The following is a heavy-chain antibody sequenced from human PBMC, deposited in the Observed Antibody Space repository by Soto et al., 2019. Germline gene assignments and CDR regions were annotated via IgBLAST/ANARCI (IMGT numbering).Heavy chain of an antibody. J-gene: IGHJ3*02. D-gene: IGHD3-22*01. CDR3: ARCPDCSGYYPFPDPFDI. CDR2: TNHSGST. V-gene: IGHV4-34*02. CDR1: GGSFSGYY. Sequence: QVQLQQWGAGLLKPSETLSLTCAVYGGSFSGYYWSWIRQPPGKGLEWIGETNHSGSTNYNPSLKSRVTILLDTSKNQFSLKLSFVADADTAVYYCARCPDCSGYYPFPDPFDIWGQGTMVTVSS.